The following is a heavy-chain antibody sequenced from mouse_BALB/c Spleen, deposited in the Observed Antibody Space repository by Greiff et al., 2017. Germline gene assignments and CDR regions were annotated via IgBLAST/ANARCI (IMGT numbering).Heavy chain of an antibody. CDR2: ISYDGSN. CDR1: GYSITSGYY. V-gene: IGHV3-6*02. CDR3: ARGFAY. Sequence: VQLQQSGPGLVKPSQSLSLTCSVTGYSITSGYYWTWIRQFPGNKLEWMGYISYDGSNNYNPSLKNRISITRDTSKNQFFLKLKSVTTEDTATYYGARGFAYWGQGTLVTVSA. J-gene: IGHJ3*01.